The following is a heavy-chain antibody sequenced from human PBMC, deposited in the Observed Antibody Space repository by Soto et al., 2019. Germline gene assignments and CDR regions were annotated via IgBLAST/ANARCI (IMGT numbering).Heavy chain of an antibody. CDR3: AKHGGIPEGPYYYGMDV. V-gene: IGHV3-30*18. CDR2: ISYDGSNK. CDR1: GFTFSSYG. D-gene: IGHD1-26*01. J-gene: IGHJ6*02. Sequence: GSLRLSCAASGFTFSSYGMHWVRQAPGKGLEWVAVISYDGSNKYYADSVKGRFTISRDNSKNTLYLQMNSLRAEDTAVYYCAKHGGIPEGPYYYGMDVWGQGTTVTVSS.